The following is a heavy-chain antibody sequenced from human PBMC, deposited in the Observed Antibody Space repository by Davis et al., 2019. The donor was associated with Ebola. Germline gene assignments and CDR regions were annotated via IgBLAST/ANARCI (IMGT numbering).Heavy chain of an antibody. CDR3: ARRVGYSRMDV. Sequence: GESLKISCKASGYSLNSYWIGWVRQVPGKGLEWMGIIYPGDSDTRYSPSFQGQVTISADKSISTAYLQWSSLKASDTAMYYCARRVGYSRMDVWGQGTAVTVSS. D-gene: IGHD1-26*01. V-gene: IGHV5-51*01. CDR2: IYPGDSDT. CDR1: GYSLNSYW. J-gene: IGHJ6*02.